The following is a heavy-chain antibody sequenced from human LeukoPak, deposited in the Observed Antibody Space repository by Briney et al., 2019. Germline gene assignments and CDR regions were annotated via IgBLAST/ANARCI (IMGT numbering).Heavy chain of an antibody. CDR1: GFTFSRFR. CDR2: INQDGSEI. D-gene: IGHD5-18*01. V-gene: IGHV3-7*03. Sequence: GESLRLSCAASGFTFSRFRMSWVRQPPGKGLEWVANINQDGSEIYYVDSVKGRFTVSTDNAKNSLYLQMTSLRAEDTALYYCAKGGRGYSYGYGDYWGQGTLVTVSS. J-gene: IGHJ4*02. CDR3: AKGGRGYSYGYGDY.